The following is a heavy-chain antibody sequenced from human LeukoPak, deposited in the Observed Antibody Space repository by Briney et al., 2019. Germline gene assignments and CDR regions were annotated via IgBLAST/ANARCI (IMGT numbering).Heavy chain of an antibody. J-gene: IGHJ4*02. CDR3: ARDWRAGIAVAGGYFDY. Sequence: ASVKVSCKASGYTFTSYYMHWVRQAPGQGLEWMGIINPSGGSTSYAQKFQGRVTMTRDTSTSTVYMELCSLRSEDTAVYYCARDWRAGIAVAGGYFDYWGQGTLVTVSS. D-gene: IGHD6-19*01. V-gene: IGHV1-46*01. CDR2: INPSGGST. CDR1: GYTFTSYY.